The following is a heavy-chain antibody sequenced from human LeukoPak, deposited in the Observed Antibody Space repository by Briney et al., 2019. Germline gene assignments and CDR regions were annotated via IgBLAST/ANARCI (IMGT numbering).Heavy chain of an antibody. CDR2: ISSSSYI. CDR1: GFTVSSNY. CDR3: ARDRLGVGATIL. Sequence: PGGSLRLSCAASGFTVSSNYMSWVRQAPGKGLEWVSSISSSSYINYADSVKGRFTISRDNAKNSLYLRMNSLRAEDTAVYYCARDRLGVGATILWGQGTLVTVSS. D-gene: IGHD1-26*01. V-gene: IGHV3-69-1*01. J-gene: IGHJ4*02.